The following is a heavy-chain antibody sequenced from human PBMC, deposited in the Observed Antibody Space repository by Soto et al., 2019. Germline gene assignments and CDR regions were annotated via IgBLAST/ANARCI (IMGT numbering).Heavy chain of an antibody. D-gene: IGHD6-13*01. CDR2: AWYDGSKQ. J-gene: IGHJ4*02. V-gene: IGHV3-33*01. CDR3: ARDNTRSWSPGY. Sequence: GGSLRLSCTASGFTFSAYGMHWVRQAPGKGLEWVAVAWYDGSKQYYTDSVKGRFTVSRDKSKNTLYLQMNSLRAEDTGVYYCARDNTRSWSPGYCGQGTLVTVSS. CDR1: GFTFSAYG.